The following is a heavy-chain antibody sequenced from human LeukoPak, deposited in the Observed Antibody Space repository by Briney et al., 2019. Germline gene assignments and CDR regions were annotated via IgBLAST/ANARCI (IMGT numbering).Heavy chain of an antibody. Sequence: GGSLRLSCAASGFTFSSYAMHWVRQAPGKGLEYVSAISSNGGSTYYANSVKGRFTISRDNSKNTLYLQMGSLRAEDMAVYYCARENYYYDSSGYYVFDNWGQGTLVTVSS. CDR1: GFTFSSYA. J-gene: IGHJ4*02. V-gene: IGHV3-64*01. CDR3: ARENYYYDSSGYYVFDN. CDR2: ISSNGGST. D-gene: IGHD3-22*01.